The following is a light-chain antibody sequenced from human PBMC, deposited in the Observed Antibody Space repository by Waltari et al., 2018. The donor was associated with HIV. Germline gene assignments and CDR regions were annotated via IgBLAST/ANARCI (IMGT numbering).Light chain of an antibody. J-gene: IGLJ1*01. CDR3: AAWDDSLSGSYV. V-gene: IGLV1-47*01. CDR2: RDN. Sequence: QSVLTQPPSASGTPGQRVTISCSGSSFNVGRNFVSWYQQVPGTAPKVLIFRDNQRPSGVPDRFSGSKSGASASLAISGLRSEDEADYYCAAWDDSLSGSYVFGPVTKVTVL. CDR1: SFNVGRNF.